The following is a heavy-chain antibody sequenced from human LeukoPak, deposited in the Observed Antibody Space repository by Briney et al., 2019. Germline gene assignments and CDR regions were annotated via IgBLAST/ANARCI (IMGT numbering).Heavy chain of an antibody. D-gene: IGHD3-3*01. CDR3: ARGRGRFLEWYKYYYYGMDV. Sequence: GGSLRLSCAASGFTFSSYGMHWVRQAPGKGLEWVAVISYDGSNKYYADSVKGRFTISRDNSKNTLYLQMNSLRAEDTAVYYCARGRGRFLEWYKYYYYGMDVWGQGTTVTVSS. V-gene: IGHV3-30*03. CDR2: ISYDGSNK. J-gene: IGHJ6*02. CDR1: GFTFSSYG.